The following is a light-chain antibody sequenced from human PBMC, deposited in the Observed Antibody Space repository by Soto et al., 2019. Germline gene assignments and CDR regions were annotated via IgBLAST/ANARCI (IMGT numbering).Light chain of an antibody. CDR3: QQSFSVRSWT. CDR1: QSISSY. Sequence: IQLTQSPSSLSASVGDRVTITCRASQSISSYLKWYQQQPGKAPMLLIYGATNLQSGVPSRFSGSGSRTDFTLTISSLQPEDFATYFCQQSFSVRSWTFGQGTKVDIK. CDR2: GAT. V-gene: IGKV1-39*01. J-gene: IGKJ1*01.